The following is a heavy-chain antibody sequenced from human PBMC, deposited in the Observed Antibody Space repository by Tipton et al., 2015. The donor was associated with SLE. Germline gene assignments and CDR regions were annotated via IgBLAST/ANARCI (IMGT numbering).Heavy chain of an antibody. D-gene: IGHD3-3*01. J-gene: IGHJ6*03. V-gene: IGHV3-48*03. CDR3: ARDSFTVFAGPGYTDV. Sequence: SLRLSCAASGFGVSGFAMNWVRQAPGKGLEWISHISSRGTIHYADSVEGRFSISRDNAGNSLYLQMESLRVEDTAVYFCARDSFTVFAGPGYTDVWGKGTTVTVSS. CDR1: GFGVSGFA. CDR2: ISSRGTI.